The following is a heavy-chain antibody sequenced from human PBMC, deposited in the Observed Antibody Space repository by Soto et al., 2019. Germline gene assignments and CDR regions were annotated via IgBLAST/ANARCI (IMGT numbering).Heavy chain of an antibody. CDR3: AKDDFGVVITPSSY. CDR2: ISWISGSI. Sequence: GGSLRLSCAASGFTFDDYAMHWVRQAPGKGLEWVSGISWISGSIGYADSVKGRFTISRDNAKNSLYLQMNSLRAEDTALYYCAKDDFGVVITPSSYWGQGTLVTVSS. D-gene: IGHD3-3*01. J-gene: IGHJ4*02. CDR1: GFTFDDYA. V-gene: IGHV3-9*01.